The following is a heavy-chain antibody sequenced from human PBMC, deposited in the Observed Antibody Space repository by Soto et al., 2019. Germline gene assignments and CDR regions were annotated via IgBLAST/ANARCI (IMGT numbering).Heavy chain of an antibody. CDR1: GFTFSSYG. V-gene: IGHV3-30*18. CDR2: ISYDGSNK. CDR3: AKDLTDIVLVPAAIPGLYGMDV. J-gene: IGHJ6*02. D-gene: IGHD2-2*01. Sequence: GSLRLSCAASGFTFSSYGMHWVRQAPGKGLEWVAVISYDGSNKYYADSVKGRFTISRDNSKNTLYLQMNSLRAEDTAVYYCAKDLTDIVLVPAAIPGLYGMDVWGQGT.